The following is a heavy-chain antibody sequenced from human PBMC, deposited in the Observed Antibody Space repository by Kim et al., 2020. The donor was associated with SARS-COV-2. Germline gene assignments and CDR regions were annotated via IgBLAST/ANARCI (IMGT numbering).Heavy chain of an antibody. CDR3: ARGTHTNSTSWGY. CDR1: GFTFSDYY. V-gene: IGHV3-11*01. D-gene: IGHD6-13*01. Sequence: GGSLRLSCTASGFTFSDYYMTWIRQAPGKGLEWVSYISGRTNTIYYADSVKGRFTISRDNARNSLYLQMNRLRAEDTAVYYCARGTHTNSTSWGYWGQGT. CDR2: ISGRTNTI. J-gene: IGHJ4*02.